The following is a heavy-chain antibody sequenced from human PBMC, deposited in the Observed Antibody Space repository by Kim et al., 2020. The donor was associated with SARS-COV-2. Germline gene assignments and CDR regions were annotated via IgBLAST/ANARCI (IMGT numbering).Heavy chain of an antibody. V-gene: IGHV4-39*01. Sequence: YRPSLKSRVPMSADTSKSQFSLGLDSVAAADTAVYYCARIYSSNFYLDVWGKGTSVTVSS. D-gene: IGHD2-15*01. J-gene: IGHJ6*03. CDR3: ARIYSSNFYLDV.